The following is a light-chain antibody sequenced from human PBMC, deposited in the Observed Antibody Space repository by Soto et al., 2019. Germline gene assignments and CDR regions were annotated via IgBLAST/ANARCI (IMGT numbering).Light chain of an antibody. Sequence: DIQMTQSPSSLSASVGDRVTITCRASQGIRNDLDWYQQRPGKAPKRLIHTASNLQSGVPSRFIGSGSGTEFTLTISSLQPEDFATYYCLQRNSYPRTFGQGTKVEIK. CDR2: TAS. J-gene: IGKJ1*01. CDR3: LQRNSYPRT. V-gene: IGKV1-17*01. CDR1: QGIRND.